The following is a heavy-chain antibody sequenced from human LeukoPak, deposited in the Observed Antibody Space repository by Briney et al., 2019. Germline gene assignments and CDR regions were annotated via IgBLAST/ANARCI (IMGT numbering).Heavy chain of an antibody. Sequence: GASVKVSCKASGYTFTSYAMHWVRQAPGQRLEWMGWINAGNGNTKYSQKFQGRVTITRDTSASTAYMELSSLRSEDTAAYYCARDSYTYYYGSGSYYFFGWFDPWGQGTLVTVSS. CDR2: INAGNGNT. CDR1: GYTFTSYA. J-gene: IGHJ5*02. V-gene: IGHV1-3*01. D-gene: IGHD3-10*01. CDR3: ARDSYTYYYGSGSYYFFGWFDP.